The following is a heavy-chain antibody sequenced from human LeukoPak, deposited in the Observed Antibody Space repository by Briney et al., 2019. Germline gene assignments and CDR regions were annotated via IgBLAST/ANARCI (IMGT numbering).Heavy chain of an antibody. CDR1: GFTFSSYW. Sequence: GRSLRLSCAASGFTFSSYWMHWVRQAPGKGLVWVSRISSDGSSTTYADSVKGRFTISRDNAKNTLYLQMNSLRAEDTAVYYCGRGGKVEQLVLARWGQGSLVTVSS. V-gene: IGHV3-74*01. CDR3: GRGGKVEQLVLAR. D-gene: IGHD6-13*01. CDR2: ISSDGSST. J-gene: IGHJ1*01.